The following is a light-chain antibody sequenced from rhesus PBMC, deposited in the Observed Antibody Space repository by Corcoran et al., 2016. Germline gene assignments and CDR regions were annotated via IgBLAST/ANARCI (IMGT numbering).Light chain of an antibody. Sequence: EIVMTQSPATLSLSPGERATLSCRASQSVNNYVAWYQQKPDQAPRLLIYDASRRATGIPDRFSGSGSGTDFTLIISSLEPEDVGVYYCQHYSDWNSFGQGTKLEIK. CDR2: DAS. J-gene: IGKJ2*01. V-gene: IGKV3S9*01. CDR3: QHYSDWNS. CDR1: QSVNNY.